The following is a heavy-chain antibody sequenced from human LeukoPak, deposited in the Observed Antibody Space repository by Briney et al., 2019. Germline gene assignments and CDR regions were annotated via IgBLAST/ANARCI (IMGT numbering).Heavy chain of an antibody. CDR2: INHSGST. CDR1: GGSFSGYY. CDR3: ARGRVRPFDC. J-gene: IGHJ4*02. D-gene: IGHD1-1*01. V-gene: IGHV4-34*01. Sequence: PSETLSLTCAVYGGSFSGYYWSWIRQPPGKGLEWIGEINHSGSTNYNPSLKSRVTISVDTSKNQFSLKLSSVTAADTAVYYCARGRVRPFDCWGQGTLVTVSS.